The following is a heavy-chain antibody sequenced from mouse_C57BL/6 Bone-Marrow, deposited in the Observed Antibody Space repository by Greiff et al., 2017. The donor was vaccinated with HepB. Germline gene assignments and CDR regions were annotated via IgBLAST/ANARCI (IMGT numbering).Heavy chain of an antibody. Sequence: VQLQQSGPELVKPGASVKMSCKASGYTFTDYNMHWVKQSHGKSLEWIGYINPNNGGTSYNQKFKGKATLTENKSSSTAYMELRRLTSEDSAVYYCARGGWLLYFEYWGQGTTLTVAS. V-gene: IGHV1-22*01. CDR2: INPNNGGT. D-gene: IGHD2-3*01. CDR3: ARGGWLLYFEY. CDR1: GYTFTDYN. J-gene: IGHJ2*01.